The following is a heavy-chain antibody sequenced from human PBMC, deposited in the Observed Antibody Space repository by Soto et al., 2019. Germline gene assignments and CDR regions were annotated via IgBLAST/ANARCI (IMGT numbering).Heavy chain of an antibody. CDR2: INHSGST. Sequence: QVQLQQWGAGLLKPSETLSLTCAVYGGSFSGYYWSWIRQPPGKGLEWFGEINHSGSTNYNPSLKRLVTISVDTSKNQFSLKLSSVTAADTAVYYCARGLVTILGGVDIFDYWVQGTLVTVSS. J-gene: IGHJ4*02. CDR1: GGSFSGYY. CDR3: ARGLVTILGGVDIFDY. V-gene: IGHV4-34*01. D-gene: IGHD3-3*01.